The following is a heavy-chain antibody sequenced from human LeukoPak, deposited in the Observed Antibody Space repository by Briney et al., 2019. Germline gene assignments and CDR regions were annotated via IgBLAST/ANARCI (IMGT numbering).Heavy chain of an antibody. J-gene: IGHJ4*02. CDR1: GVTFNIYS. CDR3: ARDTGDDYVWGSYRYMVYFDY. V-gene: IGHV3-74*01. CDR2: ISNDGRRT. D-gene: IGHD3-16*02. Sequence: PGGSLRLSCAASGVTFNIYSMHWVRQAPGSGLGWVSRISNDGRRTSSADSVKGRFSISRDNAKNSLYLQMNSLRAEDTAVYYCARDTGDDYVWGSYRYMVYFDYWGQGTLVTVSS.